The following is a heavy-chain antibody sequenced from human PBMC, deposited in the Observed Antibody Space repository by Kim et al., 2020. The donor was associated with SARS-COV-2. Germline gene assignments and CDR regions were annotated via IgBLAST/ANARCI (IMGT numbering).Heavy chain of an antibody. CDR3: ARVRKSGSYPRSYWFDP. D-gene: IGHD1-26*01. J-gene: IGHJ5*02. V-gene: IGHV4-34*01. Sequence: LKSRVTISVHTSKNQFALKLSSVTAADTAVYYCARVRKSGSYPRSYWFDPWGQGTLVTVSS.